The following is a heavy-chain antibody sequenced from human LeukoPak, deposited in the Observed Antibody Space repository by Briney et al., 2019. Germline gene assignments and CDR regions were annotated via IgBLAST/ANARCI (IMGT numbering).Heavy chain of an antibody. V-gene: IGHV3-23*01. J-gene: IGHJ4*02. CDR2: ISGSGGTT. D-gene: IGHD6-19*01. CDR1: GFTLNNYA. Sequence: GGSLRLSCAASGFTLNNYAMSWVRQAPGKGLEWVSEISGSGGTTYYADSVKGRFTISRDNFNNTLYLQMNSLRAEDTAVYYCAKGTGSSGWYEGIGYWGQGTLVSVSS. CDR3: AKGTGSSGWYEGIGY.